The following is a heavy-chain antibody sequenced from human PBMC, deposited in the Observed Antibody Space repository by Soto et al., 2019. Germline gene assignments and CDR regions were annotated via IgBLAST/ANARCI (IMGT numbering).Heavy chain of an antibody. CDR3: SSGGNWFDP. D-gene: IGHD3-16*01. J-gene: IGHJ5*02. CDR1: GGSISNYY. CDR2: MYYNGNI. V-gene: IGHV4-59*01. Sequence: SETLSLTCNVSGGSISNYYWTWVRQSPEKGLEWIGYMYYNGNINYNPSLKSRVTISIDTSKNQFSLTLKSVTAADTAVYYCSSGGNWFDPWGQGVLVTVSS.